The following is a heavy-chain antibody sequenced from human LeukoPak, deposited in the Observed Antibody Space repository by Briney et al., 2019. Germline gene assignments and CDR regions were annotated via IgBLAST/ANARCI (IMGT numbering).Heavy chain of an antibody. CDR2: ISNNGGYT. D-gene: IGHD2-15*01. Sequence: GGSLRLSCAASGFTFSSSAMSWVRQAPGKGLEWVSAISNNGGYTYYADSVQGRFTISRDNSKSTLCLQMNSLRAEDTAVYYCAKQLGFCSDGSCYFPYWGQGTLVTVSS. CDR1: GFTFSSSA. CDR3: AKQLGFCSDGSCYFPY. J-gene: IGHJ4*02. V-gene: IGHV3-23*01.